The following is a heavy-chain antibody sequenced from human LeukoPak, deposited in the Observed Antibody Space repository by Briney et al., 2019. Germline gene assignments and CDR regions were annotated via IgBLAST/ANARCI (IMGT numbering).Heavy chain of an antibody. CDR3: ARGIAVAGIGFDY. CDR2: INPNSGGT. V-gene: IGHV1-2*02. J-gene: IGHJ4*02. CDR1: GYTFTSYD. Sequence: ASVKVSCKASGYTFTSYDINWVRQATGQGLEWMGWINPNSGGTNYAQKFQGRVTMTRDTSISTAYMELSRLRSDDTAVYYCARGIAVAGIGFDYWGQGTLVTVSS. D-gene: IGHD6-19*01.